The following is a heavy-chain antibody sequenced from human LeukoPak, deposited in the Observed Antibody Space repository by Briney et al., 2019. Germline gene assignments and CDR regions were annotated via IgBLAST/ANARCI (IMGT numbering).Heavy chain of an antibody. J-gene: IGHJ4*02. Sequence: SLRLSCAASGFTFSSYGMHWVRQAPGKGLEWVGFIRSKTYGGTGEYAASVKGRFTISRDDSKSIAHLQMNSLKTEDTAAYYCTRSESGTYKGGFDFWGQGTLVTVSS. CDR3: TRSESGTYKGGFDF. CDR2: IRSKTYGGTG. CDR1: GFTFSSYG. D-gene: IGHD1-26*01. V-gene: IGHV3-49*04.